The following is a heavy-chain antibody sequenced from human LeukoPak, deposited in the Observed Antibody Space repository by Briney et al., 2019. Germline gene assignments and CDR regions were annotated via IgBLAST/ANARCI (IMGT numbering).Heavy chain of an antibody. J-gene: IGHJ4*02. V-gene: IGHV4-39*01. CDR1: GGSISSSSYY. Sequence: SETLSLTCTVSGGSISSSSYYWGWIRQPPGKGLEWIGSIYYSGSTYYNPSLKSRVTISVDTSKNQFSLKLSSVTAADTAVYYCAPRPAGSEFYFDYWGQGTLVTVSS. CDR2: IYYSGST. CDR3: APRPAGSEFYFDY. D-gene: IGHD3-10*01.